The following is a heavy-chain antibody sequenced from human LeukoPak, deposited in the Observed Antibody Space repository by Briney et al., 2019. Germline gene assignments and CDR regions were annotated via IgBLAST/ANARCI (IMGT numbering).Heavy chain of an antibody. V-gene: IGHV1-69*05. CDR1: GGTFSSYV. Sequence: SVKVSCKASGGTFSSYVISWVRQAPGQGLEWMGGIIPIFGTANYAQKFQGRVTITTDESTSTAYMELSSLRSEDTAVYYCARVRGVVPAAMGIYYYYYYMDVWGKGTTVTVSS. CDR2: IIPIFGTA. D-gene: IGHD2-2*01. CDR3: ARVRGVVPAAMGIYYYYYYMDV. J-gene: IGHJ6*03.